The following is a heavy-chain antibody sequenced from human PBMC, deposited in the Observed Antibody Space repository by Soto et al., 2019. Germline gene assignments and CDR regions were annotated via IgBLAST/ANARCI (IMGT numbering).Heavy chain of an antibody. CDR1: GLTFGDFG. V-gene: IGHV3-49*04. CDR2: IRSKAYGGTT. J-gene: IGHJ4*02. CDR3: IAYYYDSSGYYLF. Sequence: GGSLRLSCIASGLTFGDFGMSRVRQAPGKGLEWVGFIRSKAYGGTTEYAASVRGRFTISREDSKSIAYLQMNSLKTEDTAVYYCIAYYYDSSGYYLFWGQGTLVTVSS. D-gene: IGHD3-22*01.